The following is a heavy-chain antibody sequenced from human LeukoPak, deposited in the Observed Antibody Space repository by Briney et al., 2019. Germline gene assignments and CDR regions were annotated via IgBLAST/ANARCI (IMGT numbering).Heavy chain of an antibody. CDR3: AKDLILWYFDL. Sequence: PGGSLRLSCAASGFTVRSNYMSWVRQAPGKGLEWVSIIYSGGSTYYADSVKGRFTISRDNSKNTLYLQMNSLRADDTAVYYCAKDLILWYFDLWGRGTLVTVSS. V-gene: IGHV3-53*01. J-gene: IGHJ2*01. CDR2: IYSGGST. D-gene: IGHD2-21*01. CDR1: GFTVRSNY.